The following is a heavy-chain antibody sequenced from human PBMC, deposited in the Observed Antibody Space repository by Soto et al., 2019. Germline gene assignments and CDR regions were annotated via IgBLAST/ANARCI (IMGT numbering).Heavy chain of an antibody. CDR1: GYSISSGYY. J-gene: IGHJ4*01. V-gene: IGHV4-38-2*01. CDR2: IYHSGST. D-gene: IGHD2-15*01. CDR3: ARAHAPTLPFDS. Sequence: SETLSLTCAVSGYSISSGYYWGWIRQPPGKGLEWIGSIYHSGSTYYNPSLKSRVTISVDTSKNQFSLSLDSVTAADTAVYFCARAHAPTLPFDSWGQGTLVTVSS.